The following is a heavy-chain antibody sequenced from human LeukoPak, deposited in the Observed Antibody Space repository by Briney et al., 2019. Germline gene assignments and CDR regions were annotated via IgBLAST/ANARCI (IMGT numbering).Heavy chain of an antibody. D-gene: IGHD3-22*01. V-gene: IGHV5-51*01. Sequence: GESLKISCKGSGCSFTSYWIGWVRQMPGKGLEWMGIIYPGDSDTRYSPSFQGQVTISADKSISTAYLQWSSLKASDTAMYYCARLVDDSSSYYYGNGDYWGQGTLVTVSS. J-gene: IGHJ4*02. CDR2: IYPGDSDT. CDR1: GCSFTSYW. CDR3: ARLVDDSSSYYYGNGDY.